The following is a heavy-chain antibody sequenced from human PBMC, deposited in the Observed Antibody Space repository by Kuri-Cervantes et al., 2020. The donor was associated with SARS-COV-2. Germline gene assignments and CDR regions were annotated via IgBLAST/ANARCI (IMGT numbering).Heavy chain of an antibody. Sequence: ESLKISCAVYGGSFSGYYWSWIRQPPGKGLEWIGEINHSGSTNYNPSLKSRVTISVDTSKNQFSLKLSSVTAADTAVYYCASTYYDSSGGFDYWGQGTLVTVSS. J-gene: IGHJ4*02. V-gene: IGHV4-34*01. CDR2: INHSGST. D-gene: IGHD3-22*01. CDR1: GGSFSGYY. CDR3: ASTYYDSSGGFDY.